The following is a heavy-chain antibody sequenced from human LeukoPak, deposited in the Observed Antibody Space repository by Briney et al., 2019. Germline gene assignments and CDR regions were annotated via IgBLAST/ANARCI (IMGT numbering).Heavy chain of an antibody. CDR1: GFTFSDYY. V-gene: IGHV3-11*01. Sequence: GGSLRLSCAASGFTFSDYYMSWIRQAPGKGLEWVSYISSSGSTIYYADSVRGRFTISRDNAKNSLYLQMNSLRAEDTAVYYCARVGIAAVVEYFDYWGQGTLVTVSS. D-gene: IGHD6-13*01. CDR2: ISSSGSTI. CDR3: ARVGIAAVVEYFDY. J-gene: IGHJ4*02.